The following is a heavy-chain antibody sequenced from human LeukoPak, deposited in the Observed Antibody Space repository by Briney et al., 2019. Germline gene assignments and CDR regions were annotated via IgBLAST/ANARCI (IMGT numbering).Heavy chain of an antibody. J-gene: IGHJ4*02. D-gene: IGHD3-10*01. CDR3: AREYYYGSGSYYIFFDY. Sequence: PSGTLSLTCGVSGGSISTSYWWSWVRQPPGKGLEWIGEIYHSGSTNYNPSLKSRVTISMDKSKNQFSLNMSSVTAADTAVYYCAREYYYGSGSYYIFFDYWGQGTLVTVSS. V-gene: IGHV4-4*02. CDR2: IYHSGST. CDR1: GGSISTSYW.